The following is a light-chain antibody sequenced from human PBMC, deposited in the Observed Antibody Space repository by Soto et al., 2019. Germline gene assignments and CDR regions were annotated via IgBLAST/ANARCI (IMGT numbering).Light chain of an antibody. Sequence: QSALTQPASVSGSPGQSITISCTGTSSDVGGYNYVYWYQQHPGKAPKLMIYDVSNRPSGVSNRFSGSKSGNTASLTISGLQAEDEADYYCSSYTSSSLDVFGTGTKLTVL. V-gene: IGLV2-14*01. CDR3: SSYTSSSLDV. CDR1: SSDVGGYNY. J-gene: IGLJ1*01. CDR2: DVS.